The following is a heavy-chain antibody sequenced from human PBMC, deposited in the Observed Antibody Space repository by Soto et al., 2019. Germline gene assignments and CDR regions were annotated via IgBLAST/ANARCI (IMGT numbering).Heavy chain of an antibody. V-gene: IGHV4-59*08. CDR3: ARHGFGSLHGLVDV. J-gene: IGHJ6*02. CDR1: GGSITNYY. D-gene: IGHD3-10*01. Sequence: QVQLQESGPGLVKPSETLSLTCTVSGGSITNYYCSWFRQPPGKGLEWIGYIQYSGYSAYNLSLKRRVPMSMDPPKTQFSLMLESVTATDTAVYYCARHGFGSLHGLVDVWGQGTTVIVSS. CDR2: IQYSGYS.